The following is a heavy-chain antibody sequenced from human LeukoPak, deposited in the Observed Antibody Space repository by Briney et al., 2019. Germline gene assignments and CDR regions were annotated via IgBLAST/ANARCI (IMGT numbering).Heavy chain of an antibody. CDR1: GFTFSSYG. CDR3: AKDHGGYCSSTSCYAVDY. V-gene: IGHV3-30*18. Sequence: GGSLRLSCAASGFTFSSYGMHWVRQAPGKGLEWVAVISYDGSNKYYADSVKGRFTISRDNSKNTLYLQMNSLRAEDTAVYYCAKDHGGYCSSTSCYAVDYWGQGTLVTVSS. CDR2: ISYDGSNK. D-gene: IGHD2-2*01. J-gene: IGHJ4*02.